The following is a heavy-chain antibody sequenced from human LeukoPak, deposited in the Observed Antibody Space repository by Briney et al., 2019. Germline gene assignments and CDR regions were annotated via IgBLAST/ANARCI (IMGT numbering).Heavy chain of an antibody. D-gene: IGHD3-10*01. CDR1: GFTFSSYG. Sequence: GGSLRLSCAASGFTFSSYGMHWVRQAPGKGLEWVAFIRYDGSNKYYADSVKGRFTISRDNSKNTLYLQMNSLRAEDTAVYYCAKGPLMARGVFDAFDIWGQGTMVTVSS. J-gene: IGHJ3*02. CDR3: AKGPLMARGVFDAFDI. V-gene: IGHV3-30*02. CDR2: IRYDGSNK.